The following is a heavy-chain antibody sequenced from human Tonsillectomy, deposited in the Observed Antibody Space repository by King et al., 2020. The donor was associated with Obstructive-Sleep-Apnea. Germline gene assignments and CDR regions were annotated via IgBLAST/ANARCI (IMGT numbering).Heavy chain of an antibody. V-gene: IGHV1-2*02. CDR1: GYTFTGYY. CDR2: INPNSGGT. D-gene: IGHD2-2*01. Sequence: QLVQSGAEVKKPGASVKVSCKASGYTFTGYYMHWVRQAPGQGLEWMGWINPNSGGTNYAQKFQGRVTMTRDTSISTAYMELSRLRSDDTAVDYCARVPRSGYCSSTSCPPLDYWGQGTLVTVSS. J-gene: IGHJ4*02. CDR3: ARVPRSGYCSSTSCPPLDY.